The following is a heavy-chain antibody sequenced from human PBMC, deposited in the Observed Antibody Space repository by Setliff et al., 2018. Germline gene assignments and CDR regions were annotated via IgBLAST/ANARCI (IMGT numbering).Heavy chain of an antibody. CDR2: LHRVGTF. J-gene: IGHJ6*03. V-gene: IGHV4-38-2*02. CDR1: GYSIITGYY. Sequence: PSETLSLTCSVSGYSIITGYYWAWIRRLPGRGLEWIGSLHRVGTFFYNPSLVSRATISLDTSRNQFSLSLTSVTAEDTAVYYCARMSGFQYIDVWDKGTTVTVSS. D-gene: IGHD3-3*01. CDR3: ARMSGFQYIDV.